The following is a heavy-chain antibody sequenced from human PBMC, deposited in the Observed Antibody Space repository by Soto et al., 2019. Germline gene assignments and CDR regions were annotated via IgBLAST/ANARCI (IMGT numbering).Heavy chain of an antibody. CDR3: ASSGFWSGYPQFDY. J-gene: IGHJ4*02. CDR1: GGSFSGYY. Sequence: SETLSLTCAVYGGSFSGYYWSWIRQPPGKGLEWIGEINHSGSTNYNPSLKSRVTISVDTSKNQFSLKLSSVTAADTAVYYCASSGFWSGYPQFDYWGQGTLVTVSS. CDR2: INHSGST. D-gene: IGHD3-3*01. V-gene: IGHV4-34*01.